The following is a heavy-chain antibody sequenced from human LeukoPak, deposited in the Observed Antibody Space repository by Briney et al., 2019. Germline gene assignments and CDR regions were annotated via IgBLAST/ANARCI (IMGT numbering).Heavy chain of an antibody. Sequence: PGGSLRLSCAASGFTFSNYAMKWVRQAPGKGLEWVSAISGSGGRTYYADSVKGRFTISGDNSENTLSLQMLSLRADDTAVYYCAYGDYDDFDYWGQGTLVTVSS. D-gene: IGHD4-17*01. CDR3: AYGDYDDFDY. CDR2: ISGSGGRT. V-gene: IGHV3-23*01. J-gene: IGHJ4*02. CDR1: GFTFSNYA.